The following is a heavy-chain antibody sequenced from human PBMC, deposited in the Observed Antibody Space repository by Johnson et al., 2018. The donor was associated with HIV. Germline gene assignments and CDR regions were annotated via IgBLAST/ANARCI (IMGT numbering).Heavy chain of an antibody. J-gene: IGHJ3*02. CDR1: GFTFSTYA. Sequence: QVQLVESGGGVVQPERSLRLSCAASGFTFSTYAMHWVRQAPGKGLEWVSVIYSGGSAYYADSVKVRFTISRDNAKNTLYVQMNSLRAEDTALYYCAKDMTTQAFDIWGQGTMVIVSS. V-gene: IGHV3-NL1*01. CDR3: AKDMTTQAFDI. D-gene: IGHD4-17*01. CDR2: IYSGGSA.